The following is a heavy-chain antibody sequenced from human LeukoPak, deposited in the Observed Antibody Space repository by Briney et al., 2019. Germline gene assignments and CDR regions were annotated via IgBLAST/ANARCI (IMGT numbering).Heavy chain of an antibody. CDR2: ISSGSIII. Sequence: GGSLRLSCAASGFTFSSYSMNWVRQAPGKGLEWVSSISSGSIIIYYADSVKGRFTISRDNVKNSLYLQMNSLRDEDTAVYYCARDYPATVTTLADAFDIWGQGTMVTVSS. CDR3: ARDYPATVTTLADAFDI. D-gene: IGHD4-17*01. J-gene: IGHJ3*02. CDR1: GFTFSSYS. V-gene: IGHV3-48*02.